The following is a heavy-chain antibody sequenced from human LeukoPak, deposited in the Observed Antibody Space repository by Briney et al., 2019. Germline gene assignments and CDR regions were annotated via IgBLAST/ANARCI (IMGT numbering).Heavy chain of an antibody. J-gene: IGHJ4*02. Sequence: GGSLRLSCAASGFTFSSTWMHWVRQAPGKGLGWVSRIHSDGSRTIYADSVKGRFTISRDNAKNTLYLQMNSLRAEDTAVYYCVRDRYYVPDYRGQGTLVTVSP. CDR2: IHSDGSRT. CDR3: VRDRYYVPDY. CDR1: GFTFSSTW. D-gene: IGHD3-10*02. V-gene: IGHV3-74*01.